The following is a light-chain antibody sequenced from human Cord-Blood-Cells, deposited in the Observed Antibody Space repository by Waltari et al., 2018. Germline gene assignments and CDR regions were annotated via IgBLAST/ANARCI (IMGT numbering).Light chain of an antibody. Sequence: DIQMTHSPSPLSQLVGSRSPIPCQASQDISNYLNWYQQKPGKAPKLLIYDASNLETGVPSRFSGSGSGTDFTFTISSLQPEDIATYYCQQYDNPSFTFGPGTKVDIK. CDR2: DAS. CDR3: QQYDNPSFT. CDR1: QDISNY. J-gene: IGKJ3*01. V-gene: IGKV1-33*01.